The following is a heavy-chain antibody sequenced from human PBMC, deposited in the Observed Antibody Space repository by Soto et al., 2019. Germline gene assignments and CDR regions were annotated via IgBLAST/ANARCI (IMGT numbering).Heavy chain of an antibody. V-gene: IGHV3-48*01. CDR1: GFTFSSYS. Sequence: EVQLVESGGGLVQPGGSLRLSCAASGFTFSSYSMNWVRQAPGKGLEWVSYISSSSSTIYSADSVKGRFTISRDNAKNSLYLQMNSLRAEDTAVYYCARDKPDPLLWFGELIDYWGQGTLVTVSS. J-gene: IGHJ4*02. CDR3: ARDKPDPLLWFGELIDY. CDR2: ISSSSSTI. D-gene: IGHD3-10*01.